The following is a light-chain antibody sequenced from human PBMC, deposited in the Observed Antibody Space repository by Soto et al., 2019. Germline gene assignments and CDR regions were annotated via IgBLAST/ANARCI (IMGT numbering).Light chain of an antibody. CDR2: EVS. V-gene: IGKV2D-29*02. CDR1: QSLLHITGETF. Sequence: DVVMTQTPLSLSVAPGQPASISCKSSQSLLHITGETFLFWYLQKPGQSPQLLIYEVSTRVSGGPDRFSGSWSGTDFTLEISLVETDDVGIYYCIQSTQLPPTFGQGTRLVIE. CDR3: IQSTQLPPT. J-gene: IGKJ5*01.